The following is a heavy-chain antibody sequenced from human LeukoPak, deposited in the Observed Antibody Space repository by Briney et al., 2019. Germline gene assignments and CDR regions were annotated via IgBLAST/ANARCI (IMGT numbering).Heavy chain of an antibody. CDR3: ARAAYSSGPVY. CDR1: GFTFSAYS. D-gene: IGHD6-25*01. V-gene: IGHV3-48*02. CDR2: LGPSSNAI. Sequence: PGGSLRLSCAASGFTFSAYSMNCVRQAPGKGLEWVSYLGPSSNAIHYADSVKGRFTISRDNAKNSLYLLMNSLRDEDTAVYYCARAAYSSGPVYWGQGTLVTVSS. J-gene: IGHJ4*02.